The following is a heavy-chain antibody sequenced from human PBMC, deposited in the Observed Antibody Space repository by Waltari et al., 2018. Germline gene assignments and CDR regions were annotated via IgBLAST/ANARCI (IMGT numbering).Heavy chain of an antibody. D-gene: IGHD6-19*01. CDR2: INPNNGGT. Sequence: QVQLVQSGAEVKKPGASVKVSCKASGYTFTGFYIHWVRQAPGQGLEWMGWINPNNGGTNYAQNFRGRVTMTTDTSINTVDMELRSLRFDDTAVYYCARDEERWLVKFDYWGPGPLVTVSS. V-gene: IGHV1-2*02. CDR3: ARDEERWLVKFDY. CDR1: GYTFTGFY. J-gene: IGHJ4*02.